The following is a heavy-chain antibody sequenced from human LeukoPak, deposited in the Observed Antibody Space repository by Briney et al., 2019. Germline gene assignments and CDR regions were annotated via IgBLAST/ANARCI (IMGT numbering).Heavy chain of an antibody. CDR2: ISTYNGNT. J-gene: IGHJ4*02. CDR1: GYTFTNYG. CDR3: ARMMSIPVAGHRPLFDY. D-gene: IGHD6-19*01. V-gene: IGHV1-18*01. Sequence: GASVKVSFKASGYTFTNYGINWVRQAPGQGLEWMGWISTYNGNTNYAQDLQGRVTMTTDTSTSTAYMELRTLTSDDTAVYYCARMMSIPVAGHRPLFDYWGQGTLVTVSS.